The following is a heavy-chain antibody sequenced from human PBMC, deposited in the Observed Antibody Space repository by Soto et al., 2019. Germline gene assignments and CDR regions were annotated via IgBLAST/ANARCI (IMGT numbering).Heavy chain of an antibody. J-gene: IGHJ4*02. V-gene: IGHV3-23*01. CDR3: AKDTGRGGGSVFDY. CDR1: GFIFSNYA. CDR2: ISGSGADT. D-gene: IGHD2-15*01. Sequence: LRLSCAPSGFIFSNYAMSWVRQARGKGLEWVSAISGSGADTYYTESVKGRFTISRDNFKNTLYLQMDSLRAEDTAVYYCAKDTGRGGGSVFDYWGQGTLVTVSA.